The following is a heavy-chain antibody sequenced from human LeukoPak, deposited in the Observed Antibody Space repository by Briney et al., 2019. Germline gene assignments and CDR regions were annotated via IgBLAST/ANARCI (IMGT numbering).Heavy chain of an antibody. D-gene: IGHD5-18*01. CDR3: ARGPSYSYAYFDY. Sequence: PGGSLGLSCVVSGFIVSSDYMSWVRQAPGKGLEWVSVIYSGGTTYYADSVRGRFTISRDNYKNTLYLQMNSLRAEDTAMYYCARGPSYSYAYFDYWGQGTLVTVSS. V-gene: IGHV3-53*01. CDR1: GFIVSSDY. J-gene: IGHJ4*02. CDR2: IYSGGTT.